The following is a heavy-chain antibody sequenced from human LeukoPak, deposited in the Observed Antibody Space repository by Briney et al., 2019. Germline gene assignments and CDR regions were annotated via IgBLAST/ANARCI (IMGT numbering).Heavy chain of an antibody. CDR1: GGSFSVYS. CDR2: FNHSGSP. CDR3: ARAARYYYYSMDV. Sequence: SQTLSLTWAVYGGSFSVYSWSWIRQPAGKVMEWNGEFNHSGSPNYNPSLKSRVTISVDTSKNQFSLKLSSVTAADTAVYYCARAARYYYYSMDVWGKGTTVTVSS. D-gene: IGHD6-6*01. V-gene: IGHV4-34*01. J-gene: IGHJ6*03.